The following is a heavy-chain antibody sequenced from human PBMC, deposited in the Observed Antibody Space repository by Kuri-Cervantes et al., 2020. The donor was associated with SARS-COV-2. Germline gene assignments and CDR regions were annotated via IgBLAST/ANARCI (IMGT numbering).Heavy chain of an antibody. Sequence: SETLSLTCTVSGGSIISHYWSWIRQPPGKGLEWIGYIYYSGSTNYNPSLKSRVTISVDTSKNQFSLKLNSVTAADTSVYFCARRTNVGVVPVFDPWGQGTLVTVSS. CDR3: ARRTNVGVVPVFDP. V-gene: IGHV4-59*08. J-gene: IGHJ5*02. CDR1: GGSIISHY. CDR2: IYYSGST. D-gene: IGHD2-2*01.